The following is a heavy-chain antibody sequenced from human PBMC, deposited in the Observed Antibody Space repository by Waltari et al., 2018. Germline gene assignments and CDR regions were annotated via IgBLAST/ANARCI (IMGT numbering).Heavy chain of an antibody. CDR3: ARDQVGATAYYFDY. Sequence: QVQLVESGGGVVQPGRSLRLSCAASGFTFSSYGMHGVRQAPGKWLEWVAVIWYDGSNKYYADSVKGRFTISRDNSKNTLYLQMNSLRAEDTAVYYCARDQVGATAYYFDYWGQGTLVTVSS. V-gene: IGHV3-33*01. CDR2: IWYDGSNK. J-gene: IGHJ4*02. D-gene: IGHD1-26*01. CDR1: GFTFSSYG.